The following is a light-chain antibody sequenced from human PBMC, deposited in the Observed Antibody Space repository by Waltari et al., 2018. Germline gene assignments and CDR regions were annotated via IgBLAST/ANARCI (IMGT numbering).Light chain of an antibody. J-gene: IGKJ4*01. V-gene: IGKV3-20*01. CDR2: GVS. Sequence: NVLTQSPGTLSLSPGERATLSCLASQIVSNNYLAWYQQQPGQAPRLLIYGVSSRATGIPDRFSGSGSGTDFTLTISRLEPEDSAVYFCHLYGSARTFGGGTKVEIK. CDR3: HLYGSART. CDR1: QIVSNNY.